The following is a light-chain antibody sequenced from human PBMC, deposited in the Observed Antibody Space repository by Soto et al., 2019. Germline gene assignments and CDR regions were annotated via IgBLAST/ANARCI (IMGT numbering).Light chain of an antibody. CDR1: QSMRSY. J-gene: IGKJ2*01. CDR2: GAS. Sequence: VMTQSPATLSVSPGETATLSCRASQSMRSYLAWYQQKPGQAPRLLIYGASMRATGVPTRFSGSGSGTEFTLTISSLQSEDFAVYYCQHYNNWPPDYTFGQGTKVEIK. V-gene: IGKV3-15*01. CDR3: QHYNNWPPDYT.